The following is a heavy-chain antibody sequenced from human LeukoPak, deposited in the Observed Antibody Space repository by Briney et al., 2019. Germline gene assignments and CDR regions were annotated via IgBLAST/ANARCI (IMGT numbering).Heavy chain of an antibody. CDR2: FDPKDGET. CDR3: ATGGGSGYYYYFDY. Sequence: ASVKVSCKVSGYTLTELSMHWVRQAPGEGLEWMGGFDPKDGETIYAQKFQGRVTMTEDTSTDTAYMELSSLRSEDTAVYYCATGGGSGYYYYFDYWGQGTLVTVSS. J-gene: IGHJ4*02. D-gene: IGHD3-22*01. V-gene: IGHV1-24*01. CDR1: GYTLTELS.